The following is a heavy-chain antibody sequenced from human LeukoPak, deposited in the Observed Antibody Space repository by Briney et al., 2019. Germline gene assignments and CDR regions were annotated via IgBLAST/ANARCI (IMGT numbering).Heavy chain of an antibody. Sequence: GESLKISCKGSGYSFTSYWIGWVRQMPGKGLEWMGIIYPGDSDTRYSPSFQGQVTISADKSISTAYLQWSSLKASDTAMYYCARQALTPYYYGSGSYDYWGQGTLVTVSS. J-gene: IGHJ4*02. CDR3: ARQALTPYYYGSGSYDY. V-gene: IGHV5-51*01. D-gene: IGHD3-10*01. CDR2: IYPGDSDT. CDR1: GYSFTSYW.